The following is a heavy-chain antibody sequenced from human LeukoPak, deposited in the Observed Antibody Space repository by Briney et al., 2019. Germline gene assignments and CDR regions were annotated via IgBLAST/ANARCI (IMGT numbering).Heavy chain of an antibody. D-gene: IGHD2-2*01. CDR2: IYYSGST. CDR1: GGSISSSSYY. Sequence: SETLSLTCTVSGGSISSSSYYWGWIRQPPGKGLEWIGSIYYSGSTNYNPSLKSRVTISVDTSKNQFSLKLSSVTAADTAVYYCARAVVPAAKYNWFDPWGQGTLVTVSS. J-gene: IGHJ5*02. V-gene: IGHV4-39*07. CDR3: ARAVVPAAKYNWFDP.